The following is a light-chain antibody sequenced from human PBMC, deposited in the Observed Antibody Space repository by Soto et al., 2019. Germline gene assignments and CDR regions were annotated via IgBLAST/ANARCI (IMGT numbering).Light chain of an antibody. V-gene: IGKV3-15*01. CDR1: QSVDIN. Sequence: EIVMTQSPATLSVSPGERATLSYRANQSVDINLAWYQQKPGQAPRLVIYGASTRATGIPARFSGNGSGTEFTLTISSLQSEDFAHYFCQQYNDWPPVITFGPGTKVDLK. J-gene: IGKJ3*01. CDR2: GAS. CDR3: QQYNDWPPVIT.